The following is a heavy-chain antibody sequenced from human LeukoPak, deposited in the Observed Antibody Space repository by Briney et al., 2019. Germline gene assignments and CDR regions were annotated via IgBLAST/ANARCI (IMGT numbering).Heavy chain of an antibody. Sequence: GGSLRLSCAASGFTFSSHAMHWVRQAPGKGLEWAAVISYDGSNKNYADSVKGRFTISRDNSKNTLYLQMNSLRAEDTAVYYCARDRYDILTGYPKVYGMDVWGQGTTVTVSS. J-gene: IGHJ6*02. D-gene: IGHD3-9*01. CDR1: GFTFSSHA. V-gene: IGHV3-30-3*01. CDR3: ARDRYDILTGYPKVYGMDV. CDR2: ISYDGSNK.